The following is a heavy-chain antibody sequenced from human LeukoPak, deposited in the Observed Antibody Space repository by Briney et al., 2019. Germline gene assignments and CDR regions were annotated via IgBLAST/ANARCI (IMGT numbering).Heavy chain of an antibody. CDR1: GGSISSSSYY. CDR2: IYYSGST. D-gene: IGHD6-19*01. V-gene: IGHV4-39*02. J-gene: IGHJ4*02. Sequence: PSETLSLTCTVSGGSISSSSYYWGWIRQPPGKGLEWIGSIYYSGSTYYNPSLKSRVTISVDTSKNQFSLKLSSVTAADTAVYYCARDRGIAVVGPFDYWGQGTLVTVSS. CDR3: ARDRGIAVVGPFDY.